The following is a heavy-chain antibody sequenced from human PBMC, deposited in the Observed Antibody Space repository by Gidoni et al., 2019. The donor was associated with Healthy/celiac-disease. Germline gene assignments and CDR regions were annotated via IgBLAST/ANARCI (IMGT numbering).Heavy chain of an antibody. J-gene: IGHJ6*02. Sequence: QVQLVQSGAEVKKPGSPVKVSWQPSGGPFSSYTVSWVRQASGQGLEWMGRIITILGIADYAQKFQGRGPITANKSTSTAYMELSSLGSEDTAVYYCARAGGLVRGVMGGMDVWGQGTTVTVSS. CDR3: ARAGGLVRGVMGGMDV. V-gene: IGHV1-69*02. CDR1: GGPFSSYT. CDR2: IITILGIA. D-gene: IGHD3-10*01.